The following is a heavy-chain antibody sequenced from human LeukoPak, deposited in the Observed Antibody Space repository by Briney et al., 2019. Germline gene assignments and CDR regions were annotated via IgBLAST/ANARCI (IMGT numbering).Heavy chain of an antibody. J-gene: IGHJ4*02. CDR1: GYTFTGYY. D-gene: IGHD3-9*01. CDR3: ARSPHILTGENFDY. CDR2: INLNSGGT. Sequence: ASVKVSCKASGYTFTGYYLHWVRQAPGQGLEWMGWINLNSGGTNYVQKFQSRVTMTRDTSISTAYMELSRLRSDDTAVYYCARSPHILTGENFDYWGQGTLVTVSS. V-gene: IGHV1-2*02.